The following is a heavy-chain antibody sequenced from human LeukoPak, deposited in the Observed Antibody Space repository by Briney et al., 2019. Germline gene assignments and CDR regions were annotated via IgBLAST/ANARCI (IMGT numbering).Heavy chain of an antibody. CDR1: GYTFTSYG. V-gene: IGHV1-18*04. J-gene: IGHJ5*02. CDR3: ARDRARIAAAGKKFDP. CDR2: ISAYNGNT. Sequence: ASVKVSCKASGYTFTSYGISWVRQAPGQGLEWMGWISAYNGNTNYAQKLQGRVTMTTDTFTSTAYMELRSLRSDDTAVYYCARDRARIAAAGKKFDPWGQGTLVTVSS. D-gene: IGHD6-13*01.